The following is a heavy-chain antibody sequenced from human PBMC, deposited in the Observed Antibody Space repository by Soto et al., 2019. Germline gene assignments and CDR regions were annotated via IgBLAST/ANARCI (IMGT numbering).Heavy chain of an antibody. D-gene: IGHD1-26*01. CDR1: GFTFTSSA. J-gene: IGHJ2*01. CDR2: IVVGSGNT. Sequence: QMQLVQSGPEVKKPGTSVKVSCKASGFTFTSSAMQWVRQARGQRLEWIGWIVVGSGNTNYAQKFQERVTITRDMSTSTADMELSSRRSEETVVYYCAADAGGASDWYFDLWGRGTLVTVSS. CDR3: AADAGGASDWYFDL. V-gene: IGHV1-58*02.